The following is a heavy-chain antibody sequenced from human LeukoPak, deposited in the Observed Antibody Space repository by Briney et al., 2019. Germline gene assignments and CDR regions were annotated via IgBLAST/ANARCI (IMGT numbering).Heavy chain of an antibody. Sequence: AGESLKISCKGSGYTFSSYWIGWVRQLPGKGLGWMGIIYPGDPDTRYSPSLQGQVTISVDTSIGTAYLQWSSLKASDTAIYYCARQNDFRLDYWGQGTLVTVSS. CDR2: IYPGDPDT. J-gene: IGHJ4*02. CDR3: ARQNDFRLDY. V-gene: IGHV5-51*01. CDR1: GYTFSSYW. D-gene: IGHD3-3*01.